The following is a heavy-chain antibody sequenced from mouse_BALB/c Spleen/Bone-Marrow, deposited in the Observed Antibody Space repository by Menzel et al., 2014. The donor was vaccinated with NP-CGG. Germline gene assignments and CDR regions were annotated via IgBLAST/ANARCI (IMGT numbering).Heavy chain of an antibody. V-gene: IGHV5-17*02. CDR1: GFTFSSFG. J-gene: IGHJ1*01. Sequence: EVMLVESGGGLVQPGGSRELSCAASGFTFSSFGMHWVRQAPEKGLEWVAYISSGSSTIYYADTVKGRFTISRDNPKNTLFLQMPSLRSEDTAMYYCARAWEYFDVWGAGTTVTVSS. CDR2: ISSGSSTI. D-gene: IGHD4-1*01. CDR3: ARAWEYFDV.